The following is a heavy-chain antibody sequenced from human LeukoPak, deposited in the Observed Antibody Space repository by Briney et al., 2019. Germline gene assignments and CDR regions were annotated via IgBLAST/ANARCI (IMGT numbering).Heavy chain of an antibody. CDR1: GFTFSTYG. D-gene: IGHD3-22*01. CDR3: ARERYYYDIG. J-gene: IGHJ4*02. Sequence: GGSLRLSCAASGFTFSTYGMHWVRQAPGKGLEWVAVISDDGINKYYIDSVKGRFTISRDNAKNSLYLQMNSLRAEDTAVYYCARERYYYDIGWGQGTLVTVSS. CDR2: ISDDGINK. V-gene: IGHV3-30*03.